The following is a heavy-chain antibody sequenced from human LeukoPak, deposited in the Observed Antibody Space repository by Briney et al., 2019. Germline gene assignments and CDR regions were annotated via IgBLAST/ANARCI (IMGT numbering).Heavy chain of an antibody. CDR2: IKQDGSEK. CDR3: ARDIGYSYGFDY. V-gene: IGHV3-7*01. Sequence: ETLSLTCAVSGGSISSSNWWSWVRQAPGKGLEWVANIKQDGSEKYYVDSVKGRFTISRDNAKNSLYLQMNSLRAEDTAVYYCARDIGYSYGFDYWGQGTLVTVSS. CDR1: GGSISSSNW. J-gene: IGHJ4*02. D-gene: IGHD5-18*01.